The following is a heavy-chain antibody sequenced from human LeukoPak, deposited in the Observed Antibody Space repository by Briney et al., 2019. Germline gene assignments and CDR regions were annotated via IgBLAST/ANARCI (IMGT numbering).Heavy chain of an antibody. CDR1: GGSFSGYY. Sequence: PSETLSLTCAVYGGSFSGYYWSWIRQPPGKGLEWIGEINHSGSTNYNPSLKSRVTISVDTSKNQFSLKLSSVTAADTAVYYCARASYSSSPFDYWGQGTLVTVSS. CDR3: ARASYSSSPFDY. J-gene: IGHJ4*02. D-gene: IGHD6-13*01. CDR2: INHSGST. V-gene: IGHV4-34*01.